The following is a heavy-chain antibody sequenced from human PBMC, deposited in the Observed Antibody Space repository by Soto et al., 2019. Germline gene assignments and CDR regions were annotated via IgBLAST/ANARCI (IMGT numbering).Heavy chain of an antibody. Sequence: SVKVSCKASGGTFSSYAISWVRQAPGQGLEWMGGIIPIFGTANYAQKFQGRVTITAEESTSTAYMELSSLRSEDTAVYYCAREIGSSSDYYYYGMDVWGQGTTVTVSS. CDR1: GGTFSSYA. CDR2: IIPIFGTA. D-gene: IGHD6-6*01. CDR3: AREIGSSSDYYYYGMDV. V-gene: IGHV1-69*13. J-gene: IGHJ6*02.